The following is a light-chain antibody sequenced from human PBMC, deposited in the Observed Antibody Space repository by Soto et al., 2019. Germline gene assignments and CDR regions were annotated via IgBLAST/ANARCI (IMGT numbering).Light chain of an antibody. CDR1: QSVDSTF. CDR2: GVS. J-gene: IGKJ1*01. CDR3: QQYMSSVT. Sequence: EMVLTQSPGSLSLSPGERATLSCRASQSVDSTFFAWYQKKPGQAPRLLMYGVSKRATGIPDRFSGSGSGTDFTLTISRLEPEDFAVYYCQQYMSSVTFGQGTRVEIK. V-gene: IGKV3-20*01.